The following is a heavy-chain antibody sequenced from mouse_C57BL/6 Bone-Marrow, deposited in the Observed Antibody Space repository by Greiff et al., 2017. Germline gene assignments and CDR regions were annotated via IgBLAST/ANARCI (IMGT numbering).Heavy chain of an antibody. D-gene: IGHD1-1*01. CDR2: IDPENGDT. V-gene: IGHV14-4*01. CDR1: GFNIKDDY. Sequence: VQLQQSGAELVRPGASVKLSCTASGFNIKDDYMHWVKQRPEQGLEWIGWIDPENGDTEYASKFQGKATITADTSSNTAFLQLSSLTSEDTAVYYWTPDYYGTLYAMDYRGQGTSVTASS. J-gene: IGHJ4*01. CDR3: TPDYYGTLYAMDY.